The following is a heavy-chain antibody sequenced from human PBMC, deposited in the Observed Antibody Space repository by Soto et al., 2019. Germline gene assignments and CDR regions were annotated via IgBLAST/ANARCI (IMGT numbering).Heavy chain of an antibody. D-gene: IGHD3-3*01. CDR3: ARTIFGVATYYFDY. Sequence: ASVKVSCKASGYTFTSYGISWVRQAPGQGLEWMGWISASSGTTDYVQKLQGRVTMTTDTSTSTAYMEVTSLTSEDTAVYYCARTIFGVATYYFDYWGQGTLVTVSS. V-gene: IGHV1-18*01. CDR1: GYTFTSYG. CDR2: ISASSGTT. J-gene: IGHJ4*02.